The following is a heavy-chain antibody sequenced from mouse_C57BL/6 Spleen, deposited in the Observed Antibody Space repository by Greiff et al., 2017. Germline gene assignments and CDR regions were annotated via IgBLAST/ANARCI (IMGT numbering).Heavy chain of an antibody. V-gene: IGHV10-3*01. Sequence: EAGGGLVQPKGSLKLSCAASGFTFNTYAMHWVRQAPGKGLEWVARIRSKSSNYATYYADSVKDRFTISRDDSQSMLYLQMNNLKTEDTAMYYCVRETAQATGYYAMDYWGQGTSVTVSS. J-gene: IGHJ4*01. CDR1: GFTFNTYA. CDR3: VRETAQATGYYAMDY. CDR2: IRSKSSNYAT. D-gene: IGHD3-2*02.